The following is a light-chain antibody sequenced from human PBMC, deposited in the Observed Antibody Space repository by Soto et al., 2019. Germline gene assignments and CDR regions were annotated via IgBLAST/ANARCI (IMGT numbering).Light chain of an antibody. J-gene: IGKJ3*01. V-gene: IGKV1-27*01. CDR3: QKYNGAPLT. CDR2: GAS. CDR1: QGIGTY. Sequence: DIPMTQSPSSLSASVGDRVTVTCRASQGIGTYLAWYQQKPGKVPELLIYGASTLQSGAPSRFSGSGSGTDFTLTINSLQPEDVGTYYCQKYNGAPLTFGPGTKVDIK.